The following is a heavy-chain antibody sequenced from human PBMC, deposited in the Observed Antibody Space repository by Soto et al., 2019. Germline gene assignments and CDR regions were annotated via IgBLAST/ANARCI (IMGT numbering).Heavy chain of an antibody. CDR2: IWYDGSNK. J-gene: IGHJ5*02. Sequence: QVQLVESGGGVVQPGRSLRLSCAASGFTFSSYGMHWVRQAPGKGLEWVAVIWYDGSNKYYADSVKGRFTISRDNSKNTLYLQMNSLRAEDTAVYYCARDPSLPIQLWLRADIWFDPWGQGTLVTVSS. CDR3: ARDPSLPIQLWLRADIWFDP. CDR1: GFTFSSYG. D-gene: IGHD5-18*01. V-gene: IGHV3-33*01.